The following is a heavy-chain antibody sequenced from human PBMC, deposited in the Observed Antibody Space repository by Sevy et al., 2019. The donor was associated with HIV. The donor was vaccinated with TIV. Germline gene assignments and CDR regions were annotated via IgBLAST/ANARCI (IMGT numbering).Heavy chain of an antibody. CDR3: ARRLYGDYSDAFDI. D-gene: IGHD4-17*01. J-gene: IGHJ3*02. Sequence: SETLSLTCTVPGGSISSSDYYWSWIRQPPGKGLEWIGYISYSGNTYYSPSLKSRVTISGDTSQNQFSLKLSSVTAADTAVYYCARRLYGDYSDAFDIWGQGKVVTVSS. CDR2: ISYSGNT. V-gene: IGHV4-30-4*01. CDR1: GGSISSSDYY.